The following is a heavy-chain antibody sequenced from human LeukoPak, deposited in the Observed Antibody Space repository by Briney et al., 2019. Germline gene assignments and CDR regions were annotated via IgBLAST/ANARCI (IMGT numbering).Heavy chain of an antibody. CDR1: GFTFNKYG. CDR3: AKLRVPRPGPFDY. J-gene: IGHJ4*02. Sequence: PGGSLRLSCAASGFTFNKYGMSWVRQAPGKGLEWVSSISGSGGSTYYADSVKGRFTISRDNSKNTLYLQMNSLRAEDTAVYYCAKLRVPRPGPFDYWGQGTLVTVSS. CDR2: ISGSGGST. V-gene: IGHV3-23*01.